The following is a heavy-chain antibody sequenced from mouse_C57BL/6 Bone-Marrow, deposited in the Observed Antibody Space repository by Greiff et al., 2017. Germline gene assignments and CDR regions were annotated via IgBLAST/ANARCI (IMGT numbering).Heavy chain of an antibody. CDR3: ALYYGNWRAMDY. D-gene: IGHD2-1*01. J-gene: IGHJ4*01. CDR2: ISSGGSYT. CDR1: GFTFTSYG. Sequence: EVHLVESGGDLVKPGGSLKLSCAASGFTFTSYGLSWVRPTPDKRLEWVATISSGGSYTYYPDSVKGRFTITRDNAKNTLYLQMSSLKSEYKAMYYCALYYGNWRAMDYWGQGTSGTVSS. V-gene: IGHV5-6*01.